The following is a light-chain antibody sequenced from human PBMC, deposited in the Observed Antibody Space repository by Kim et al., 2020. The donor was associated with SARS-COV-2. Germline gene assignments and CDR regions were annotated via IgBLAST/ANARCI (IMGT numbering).Light chain of an antibody. V-gene: IGKV3-11*01. CDR1: QPISTY. J-gene: IGKJ5*01. CDR3: QQHSSWPPIT. CDR2: GSS. Sequence: EIVLTQSPPTLSLFPGERATLSCRASQPISTYLGWYQHRPGQTPRLLIYGSSNRATGVPDRFSGSGSGTDFTLTINNLESDDFAVYYCQQHSSWPPITFSQGTRLEIK.